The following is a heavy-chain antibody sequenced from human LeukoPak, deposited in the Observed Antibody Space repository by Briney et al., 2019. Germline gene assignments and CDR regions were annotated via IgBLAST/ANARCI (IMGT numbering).Heavy chain of an antibody. CDR3: AKASTTFCSSTGCYVDY. D-gene: IGHD2-2*01. Sequence: GGSMRLSCAASGFNFNNYGMHWVRQAPGKGLEWVALIRYDGSSKYYEDSVKGRFTISRDRSKNTLYLEMNSLTTEDTAIYYCAKASTTFCSSTGCYVDYWGQGTLVTVSS. J-gene: IGHJ4*02. CDR2: IRYDGSSK. V-gene: IGHV3-30*02. CDR1: GFNFNNYG.